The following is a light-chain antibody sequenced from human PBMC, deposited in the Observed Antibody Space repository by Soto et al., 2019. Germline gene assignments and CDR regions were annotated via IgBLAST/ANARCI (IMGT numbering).Light chain of an antibody. J-gene: IGKJ1*01. Sequence: DIHMTQSPPTLSASIGDRVTITFLASESIRTWLAWYQHKPGKAPKFLIYDASSLESGVPSRFSGSGSGTEFTLTISNLQPDDFATYFCQQYHNYPRTFGQGTKVDIK. CDR3: QQYHNYPRT. V-gene: IGKV1-5*01. CDR2: DAS. CDR1: ESIRTW.